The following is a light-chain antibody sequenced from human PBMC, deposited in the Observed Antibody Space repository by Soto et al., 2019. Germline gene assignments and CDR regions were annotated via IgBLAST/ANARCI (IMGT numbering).Light chain of an antibody. CDR2: AAS. J-gene: IGKJ3*01. CDR1: QDISNY. Sequence: DIQVTQSPSSLSASVGDRVTITCRASQDISNYLAWYQQKPGKVPKLLIYAASTLQSGVPSRFGGSGSGTDFTLTISSLQPEDVASYYCQQYRSAPLTFGPGTKVDLK. CDR3: QQYRSAPLT. V-gene: IGKV1-27*01.